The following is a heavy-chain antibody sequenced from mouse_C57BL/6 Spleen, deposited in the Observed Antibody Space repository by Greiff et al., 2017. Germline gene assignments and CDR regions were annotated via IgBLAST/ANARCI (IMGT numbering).Heavy chain of an antibody. CDR3: ARSGSGYEGVDY. CDR2: IDPSDSET. D-gene: IGHD3-2*02. CDR1: GYTFTSYW. Sequence: QVQLQQSGAELVRPGSSVKLSCKASGYTFTSYWMHWVKQRPIQGLEWIGNIDPSDSETHYNQKFKDKATLTVDKSSSTAYMQLSSLTSEDSAVYYCARSGSGYEGVDYWGQGTTLTVSS. V-gene: IGHV1-52*01. J-gene: IGHJ2*01.